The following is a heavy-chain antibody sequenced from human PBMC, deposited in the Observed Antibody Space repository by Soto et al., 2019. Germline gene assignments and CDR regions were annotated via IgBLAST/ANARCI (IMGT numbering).Heavy chain of an antibody. CDR2: IYYSGST. CDR3: ARPVGYSYGYNY. Sequence: SETLSLTCTVSGGSISSSSYYWGWIRQPPGKGLEWIGSIYYSGSTYYNPSLKSRVTISVDTSKNQFSLKLSSVTAADTAVYYCARPVGYSYGYNYWGQGTLVTVSS. CDR1: GGSISSSSYY. D-gene: IGHD5-18*01. V-gene: IGHV4-39*01. J-gene: IGHJ4*02.